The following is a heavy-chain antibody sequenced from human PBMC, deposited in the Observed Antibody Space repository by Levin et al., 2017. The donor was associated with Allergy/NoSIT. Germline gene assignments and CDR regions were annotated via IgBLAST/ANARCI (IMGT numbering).Heavy chain of an antibody. Sequence: AASVKVSCKASGYTFTSYDINWVRQATGQGLEWMGWMNPNSGNTGYAQKFQGRVTMTRNTSISTAYMELSSLRSEDTAVYYCARRVGVDTAMGIPGYYYYGMDVWGQGTTVTVSS. CDR1: GYTFTSYD. J-gene: IGHJ6*02. V-gene: IGHV1-8*01. D-gene: IGHD5-18*01. CDR3: ARRVGVDTAMGIPGYYYYGMDV. CDR2: MNPNSGNT.